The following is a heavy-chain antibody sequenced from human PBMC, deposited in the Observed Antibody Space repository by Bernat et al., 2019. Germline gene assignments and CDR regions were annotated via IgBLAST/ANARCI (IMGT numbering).Heavy chain of an antibody. D-gene: IGHD6-13*01. Sequence: EVQLVQSGAEVKKPGESLRISCKASEYSFTTYWITWVRQMPGKGLQWMGRIDPSDSYTNYSPSFQGHVTISADKSISTACLQWSSLKASDTAMYYCARHLRGSSSWYDYWGQGTLVTVSS. J-gene: IGHJ4*02. CDR3: ARHLRGSSSWYDY. V-gene: IGHV5-10-1*01. CDR1: EYSFTTYW. CDR2: IDPSDSYT.